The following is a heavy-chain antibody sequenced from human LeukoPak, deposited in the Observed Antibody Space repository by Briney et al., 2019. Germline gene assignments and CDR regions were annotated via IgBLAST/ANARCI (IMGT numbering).Heavy chain of an antibody. V-gene: IGHV4-59*01. Sequence: SETLSLTCTVSGGSINSYYCSWIRQPPGKGLEWIGYIYDSGSTNSNPSLKSRVTISVDTSKNQFSLKLTSVTAADTAVYYCASSYSSSWFRFDYWGQGTLVTVSS. CDR2: IYDSGST. D-gene: IGHD6-13*01. J-gene: IGHJ4*02. CDR1: GGSINSYY. CDR3: ASSYSSSWFRFDY.